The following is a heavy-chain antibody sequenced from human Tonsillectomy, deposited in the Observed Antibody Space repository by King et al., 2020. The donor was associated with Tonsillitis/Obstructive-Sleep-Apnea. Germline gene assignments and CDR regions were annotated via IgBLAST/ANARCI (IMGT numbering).Heavy chain of an antibody. V-gene: IGHV3-66*01. CDR2: IYTGGST. J-gene: IGHJ6*03. CDR3: TRLYYYYMDV. Sequence: VQLVESGGGLVQPGGSLRLSCAASGFTVTTNDLSWVRQAPGRGLGWVSLIYTGGSTYYADSVKGRFTISRDIFKNTLYLQMNSLRAEDTGVYYCTRLYYYYMDVWGKGTTVTVSS. CDR1: GFTVTTND.